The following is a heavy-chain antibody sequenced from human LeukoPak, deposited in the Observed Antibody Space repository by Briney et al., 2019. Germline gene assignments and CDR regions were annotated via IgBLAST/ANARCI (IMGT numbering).Heavy chain of an antibody. CDR1: GGSISSYY. CDR3: ARERTMYYYDSSGYLSNWFDP. D-gene: IGHD3-22*01. V-gene: IGHV4-59*01. CDR2: IYYSGST. J-gene: IGHJ5*02. Sequence: SETLSLTCTVPGGSISSYYWSWIRQPPGKGLEWIGYIYYSGSTNYNPSLKSRVTISVDTSKNQFSLKLSSVTAADTAVYYCARERTMYYYDSSGYLSNWFDPWGQGTLVTVSS.